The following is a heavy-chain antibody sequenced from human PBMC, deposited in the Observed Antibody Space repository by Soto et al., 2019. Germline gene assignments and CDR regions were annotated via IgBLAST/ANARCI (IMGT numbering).Heavy chain of an antibody. Sequence: SETLSLTCTVSGGSISSYYWSWIRQPPGKGLEWIGYIYYSGSTNYNPSLKSRVTISVDTSKNQFSLKLSSVNAADTAVYYCARTLRNAFDIWGQGTMVTVSS. CDR2: IYYSGST. CDR1: GGSISSYY. V-gene: IGHV4-59*01. CDR3: ARTLRNAFDI. J-gene: IGHJ3*02.